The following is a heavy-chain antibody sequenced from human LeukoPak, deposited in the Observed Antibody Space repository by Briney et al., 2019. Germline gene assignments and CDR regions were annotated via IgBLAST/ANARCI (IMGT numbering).Heavy chain of an antibody. J-gene: IGHJ5*02. D-gene: IGHD3-22*01. CDR1: GYTFTSYY. V-gene: IGHV1-46*01. Sequence: GASVKVSCKASGYTFTSYYMHWVRQAPGQGLEWMGIINPSGGSTSYAQKFQGRVTITADKSTSTAYMELSSLRSEDTAVYYCARASIVHSLSWFDPWGQGTLVTVSS. CDR3: ARASIVHSLSWFDP. CDR2: INPSGGST.